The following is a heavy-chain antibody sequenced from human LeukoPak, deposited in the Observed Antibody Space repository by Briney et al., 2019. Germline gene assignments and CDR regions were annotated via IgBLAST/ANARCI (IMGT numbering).Heavy chain of an antibody. CDR2: ISRTSESI. Sequence: ETLSLTCAVSGGSISSSNWWSWVRQPPGKGLEWVSIISRTSESIFYADSVKGRFTISRDNAKNSLYLQMNGLRAEDTAAYYCARGATDTTRWFDPWGQGTLVTVSS. D-gene: IGHD1-7*01. CDR3: ARGATDTTRWFDP. J-gene: IGHJ5*02. V-gene: IGHV3-21*01. CDR1: GGSISSSN.